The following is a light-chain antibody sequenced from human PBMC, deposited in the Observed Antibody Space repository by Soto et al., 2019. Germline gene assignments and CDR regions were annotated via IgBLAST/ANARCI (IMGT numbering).Light chain of an antibody. CDR1: QSVRSY. J-gene: IGKJ5*01. V-gene: IGKV3-11*01. Sequence: DIVLTQSPATLSLSPGERATLSCRASQSVRSYLGWYQQRPGQAPRLLIYDASNRATGIPARFSGSGSGTDVTLTISSLEPEDFAVYYCQQGGTFGQGTRLEIK. CDR2: DAS. CDR3: QQGGT.